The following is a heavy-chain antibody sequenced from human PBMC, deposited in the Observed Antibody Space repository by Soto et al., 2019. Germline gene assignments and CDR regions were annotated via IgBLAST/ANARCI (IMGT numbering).Heavy chain of an antibody. J-gene: IGHJ6*02. CDR3: ARGYGSGTTYGMDV. V-gene: IGHV4-34*01. Sequence: QVQLQQWGAGLLKPSETLSLTCAVYGGSFSGYYWSWIRQPPGQGLEWIGEINHSGSTNYNPSLKSRVTISVDTSKNQFSLKLSSVTAADTAVYYCARGYGSGTTYGMDVWGQGTTVTVSS. CDR2: INHSGST. D-gene: IGHD3-10*01. CDR1: GGSFSGYY.